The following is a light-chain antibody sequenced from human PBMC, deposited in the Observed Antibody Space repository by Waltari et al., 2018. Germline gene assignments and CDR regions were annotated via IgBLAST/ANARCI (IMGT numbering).Light chain of an antibody. CDR2: GAS. CDR1: QSISNN. V-gene: IGKV1-39*01. Sequence: DIQMTQSPSSLSASVGDRVIITCRASQSISNNLNWYQQKAGKAPKLLIYGASSLQGGVPSRFSGSGSGTDFTLTISSLQAEDFATYYCQQSYSTPPITFGQGTRLEIK. J-gene: IGKJ5*01. CDR3: QQSYSTPPIT.